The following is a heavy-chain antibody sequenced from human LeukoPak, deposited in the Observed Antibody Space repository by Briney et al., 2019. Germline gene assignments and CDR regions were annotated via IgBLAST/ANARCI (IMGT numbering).Heavy chain of an antibody. CDR3: ARPMSDYVWGSFPRNWFDP. CDR1: GFTFSRYW. V-gene: IGHV3-7*01. D-gene: IGHD3-16*01. J-gene: IGHJ5*02. Sequence: GGSLRLSCVGSGFTFSRYWMNWVRQAPGKGLEWVANINEDGSEKFYDDSVKGRFTVSRDNAMSSLYLQMNSLRAEDTAVYYCARPMSDYVWGSFPRNWFDPWGQGTLVTVSS. CDR2: INEDGSEK.